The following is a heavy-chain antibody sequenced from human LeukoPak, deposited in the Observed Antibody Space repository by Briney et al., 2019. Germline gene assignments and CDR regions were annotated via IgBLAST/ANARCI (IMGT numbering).Heavy chain of an antibody. CDR2: INPSGGST. J-gene: IGHJ4*02. CDR3: ARDAPGTPTVTSPYHSPDDY. CDR1: GYTFSSYY. Sequence: GASVKVSCKASGYTFSSYYMHWVRQAPGQGLEWMGIINPSGGSTSYAQKFQGRVTMTRDTSTSTVYMELSSLRSEDTAVYYCARDAPGTPTVTSPYHSPDDYWGQGTLVTVSS. D-gene: IGHD4-17*01. V-gene: IGHV1-46*01.